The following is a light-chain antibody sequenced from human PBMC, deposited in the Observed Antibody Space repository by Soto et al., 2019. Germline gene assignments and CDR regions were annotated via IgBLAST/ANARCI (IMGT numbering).Light chain of an antibody. Sequence: DIQMTHSPSTLSASVGDRVPITCRASQTISNWLAWYQQKPGKAPKVLIYDATILESGVPSRFRGSGSGTEFTLTISSLQPDDIATYYCQQYNSYSLTFGQGTRLEIK. J-gene: IGKJ5*01. CDR2: DAT. V-gene: IGKV1-5*01. CDR3: QQYNSYSLT. CDR1: QTISNW.